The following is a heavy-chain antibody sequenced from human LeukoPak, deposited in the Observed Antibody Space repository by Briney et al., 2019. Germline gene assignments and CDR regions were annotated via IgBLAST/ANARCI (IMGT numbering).Heavy chain of an antibody. CDR3: ARHAPVEPPARAFDF. D-gene: IGHD2-2*01. Sequence: SETLSLTCAVYGGSFSQYYWSWMRQPPGKGLEWIGEINYSGGNNYNPSLKSRLTISVDTSKNQFSLRLSSVTAADTAIYYCARHAPVEPPARAFDFWGHGNLVVV. CDR1: GGSFSQYY. CDR2: INYSGGN. V-gene: IGHV4-34*01. J-gene: IGHJ4*01.